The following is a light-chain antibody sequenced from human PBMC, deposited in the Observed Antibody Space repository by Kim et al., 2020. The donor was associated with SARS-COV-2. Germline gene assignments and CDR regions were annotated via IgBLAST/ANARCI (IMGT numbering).Light chain of an antibody. CDR1: SSDVGDYNY. Sequence: QSALTQPPSASGSPGQSVAISCTGTSSDVGDYNYVSWYQQHPGKAPKLIIYEVNKRPSGVPDRFSGSKSGNTASLTVSGLQAEDEADYYCSSYAGSNNFGVFGGGTQLTVL. CDR3: SSYAGSNNFGV. V-gene: IGLV2-8*01. J-gene: IGLJ2*01. CDR2: EVN.